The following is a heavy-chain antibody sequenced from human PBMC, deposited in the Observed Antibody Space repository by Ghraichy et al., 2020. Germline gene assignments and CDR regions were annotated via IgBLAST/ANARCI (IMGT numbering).Heavy chain of an antibody. CDR3: ARGRRCSSTICYTGES. V-gene: IGHV3-21*01. D-gene: IGHD2-2*02. CDR2: ISGGSTYI. CDR1: GFTFSYYG. Sequence: GGSLRLSCAASGFTFSYYGMNWVRQAPGKGLEWVATISGGSTYIFYADSVKGRFTISRDNAKNSLYLQMSSLRADDTAVYYCARGRRCSSTICYTGESWGQGTLVTVPS. J-gene: IGHJ5*02.